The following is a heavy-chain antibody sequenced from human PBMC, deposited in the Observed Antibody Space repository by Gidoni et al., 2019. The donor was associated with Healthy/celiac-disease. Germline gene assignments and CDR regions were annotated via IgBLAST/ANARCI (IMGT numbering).Heavy chain of an antibody. CDR2: INPNSGGT. J-gene: IGHJ4*02. CDR1: GYTFTGYY. V-gene: IGHV1-2*02. CDR3: ASERNEYSSSDTFDY. D-gene: IGHD6-6*01. Sequence: QVQLVQSGAEVKKPGASVKVSCKASGYTFTGYYMHWVRQAPGQGLEWMGWINPNSGGTNYAQKFQGRVTMTRDTSISTAYMELSRLRSDDTAVYYWASERNEYSSSDTFDYWGQGTLVTVSS.